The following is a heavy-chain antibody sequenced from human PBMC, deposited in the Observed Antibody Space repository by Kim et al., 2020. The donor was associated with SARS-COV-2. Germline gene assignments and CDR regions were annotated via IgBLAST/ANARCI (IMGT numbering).Heavy chain of an antibody. D-gene: IGHD3-22*01. CDR3: ARDARKHFYDSSGQTN. J-gene: IGHJ1*01. Sequence: SETLSLTCTVSGGSIRSADHYWSWIRQAPGKGLEWIGYMYNSGSTSYNPSLKSRVSISADTSKNQFSLRLNSVTAADTAVYYCARDARKHFYDSSGQTNWGPDTVVTVSS. CDR1: GGSIRSADHY. V-gene: IGHV4-30-4*01. CDR2: MYNSGST.